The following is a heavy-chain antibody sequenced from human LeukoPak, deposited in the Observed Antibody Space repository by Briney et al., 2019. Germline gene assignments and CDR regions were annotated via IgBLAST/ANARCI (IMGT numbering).Heavy chain of an antibody. Sequence: SQTLSLTCTVSGGSISSGGYYWSWIRQHPGKGLEWIGYIYYSGSTYYNPSLKSRVTISVDTSKNQFSPKLSSVTAADTAVYYCASSILPDIVVVPDAFDIWGQGTMVTVSS. V-gene: IGHV4-31*03. D-gene: IGHD2-2*01. CDR2: IYYSGST. CDR3: ASSILPDIVVVPDAFDI. CDR1: GGSISSGGYY. J-gene: IGHJ3*02.